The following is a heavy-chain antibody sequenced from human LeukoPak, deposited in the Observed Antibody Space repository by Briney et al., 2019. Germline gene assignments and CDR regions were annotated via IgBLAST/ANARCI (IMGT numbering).Heavy chain of an antibody. CDR3: ARPGESGSSWYYFDY. V-gene: IGHV3-30-3*01. D-gene: IGHD6-13*01. J-gene: IGHJ4*02. CDR1: GFTFSSYA. Sequence: GRSLRLSCAASGFTFSSYAMHWVRQAPGKGLEWVAVISYDGSNKYYADSVKGRFTISRDNSKNTLYLQMNSLRAEDTAVYYCARPGESGSSWYYFDYWGQGTLVTVSS. CDR2: ISYDGSNK.